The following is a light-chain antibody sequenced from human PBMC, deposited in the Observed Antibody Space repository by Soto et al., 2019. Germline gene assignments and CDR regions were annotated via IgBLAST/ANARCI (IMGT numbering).Light chain of an antibody. Sequence: EIVMTQSPATLSVSPGERVTLSCRASQTISSNLAWYQQKPGQAPRLLIHGASTRASGVPDRFSGSGSGTDFTLTISSLQSEDFAGYYCQQYHNWPPQYTFGQGTKLQIK. V-gene: IGKV3-15*01. J-gene: IGKJ2*01. CDR2: GAS. CDR3: QQYHNWPPQYT. CDR1: QTISSN.